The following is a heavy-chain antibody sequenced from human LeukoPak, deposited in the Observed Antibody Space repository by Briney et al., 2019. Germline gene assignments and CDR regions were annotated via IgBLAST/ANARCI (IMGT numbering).Heavy chain of an antibody. CDR3: ARDGYSYGPHWGHFDY. Sequence: GASVKVSCKACGYTFTSYGISWVRRAPGQGLEWMGWISAYNGNTNYAQKFQGRVTMTRDTSISTAYMELSRLRSDDTAVYYCARDGYSYGPHWGHFDYWGQGTLVTVSS. D-gene: IGHD5-18*01. J-gene: IGHJ4*02. CDR1: GYTFTSYG. CDR2: ISAYNGNT. V-gene: IGHV1-18*01.